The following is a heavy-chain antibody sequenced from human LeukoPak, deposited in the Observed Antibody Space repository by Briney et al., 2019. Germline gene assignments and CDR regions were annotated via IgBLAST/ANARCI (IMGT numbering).Heavy chain of an antibody. V-gene: IGHV3-48*01. J-gene: IGHJ4*02. CDR2: ISSSSSAI. CDR1: GFTFSSYG. D-gene: IGHD3-22*01. Sequence: PGGSLRLSCAASGFTFSSYGMTWVRQAPGKGLEWVSYISSSSSAIYYADSVKGRFTISRDNAKNSLYLQLNSLRAEDTAVYYCARGIRSTYYYDSSGYRLDYWGQGTLVTASS. CDR3: ARGIRSTYYYDSSGYRLDY.